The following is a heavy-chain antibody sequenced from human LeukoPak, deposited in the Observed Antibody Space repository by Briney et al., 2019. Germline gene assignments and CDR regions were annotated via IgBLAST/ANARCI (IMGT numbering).Heavy chain of an antibody. D-gene: IGHD4-17*01. V-gene: IGHV4-59*08. CDR1: GGSISSYY. CDR3: ARSMTTVTQLGFDP. CDR2: IYYSGST. J-gene: IGHJ5*02. Sequence: PSETLSLTCTVSGGSISSYYWSWIRQPPGKGLEWVGYIYYSGSTNYNPSLKSRVTISVDTSKNQLSLKLSSVTAADTAVYYCARSMTTVTQLGFDPWGQGTLVTVSS.